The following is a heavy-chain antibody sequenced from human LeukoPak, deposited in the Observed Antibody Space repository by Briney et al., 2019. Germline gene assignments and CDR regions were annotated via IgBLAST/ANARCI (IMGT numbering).Heavy chain of an antibody. J-gene: IGHJ5*02. D-gene: IGHD3-10*01. CDR2: IYTSGST. CDR1: GGSISSYY. CDR3: ARGGVRGVIGAWFDP. Sequence: ETLSLTCTVSGGSISSYYWSWIRQPAGKGLEWIGRIYTSGSTNYNPSLKSRVTMSVDTSKNQFSLKLSSVTAADTAVYYCARGGVRGVIGAWFDPWGQGTLVTVSS. V-gene: IGHV4-4*07.